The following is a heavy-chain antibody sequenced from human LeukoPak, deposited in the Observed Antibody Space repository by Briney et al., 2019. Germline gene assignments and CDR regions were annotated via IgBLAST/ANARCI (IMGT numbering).Heavy chain of an antibody. D-gene: IGHD6-19*01. CDR3: AKEAVAGTYYFDY. Sequence: GGSLRLSCAASGFTFSSYGMHWVRQAPGKGLEWVVVIWYDGSNKYYADSVKGRFTISRDNSKNTLYLQMNSLRAEDTAVYYCAKEAVAGTYYFDYWGQGTLVTVSS. V-gene: IGHV3-30*02. CDR2: IWYDGSNK. J-gene: IGHJ4*02. CDR1: GFTFSSYG.